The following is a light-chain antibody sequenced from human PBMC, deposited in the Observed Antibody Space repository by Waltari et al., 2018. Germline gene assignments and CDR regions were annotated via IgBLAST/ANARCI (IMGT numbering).Light chain of an antibody. CDR3: QQTYSTPFT. Sequence: DFQMTQSPSSLSTSVGARVIITCRASQSINHYLNWYQQKPGKAPKLLIYGASSLQSGVPSRFSGSGSGTDFTLTISSLHPEDFATYYCQQTYSTPFTFGQGTKLEI. CDR1: QSINHY. J-gene: IGKJ2*01. CDR2: GAS. V-gene: IGKV1-39*01.